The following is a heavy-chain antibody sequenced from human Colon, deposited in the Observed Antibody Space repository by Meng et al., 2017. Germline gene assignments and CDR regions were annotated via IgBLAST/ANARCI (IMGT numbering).Heavy chain of an antibody. CDR3: ARDPSNRGAFFDP. D-gene: IGHD3-10*01. V-gene: IGHV4-31*11. CDR1: GGSISGDGYY. Sequence: QGQLKESGPGLVKPSQPLSLTCVVSGGSISGDGYYWSWIRQHPGKGLEWIGYVHDSGDTYYKSSLKSRITISIDTSENQFSLKLKSVTAADTAVYYCARDPSNRGAFFDPWGQGTLVTVSS. CDR2: VHDSGDT. J-gene: IGHJ5*02.